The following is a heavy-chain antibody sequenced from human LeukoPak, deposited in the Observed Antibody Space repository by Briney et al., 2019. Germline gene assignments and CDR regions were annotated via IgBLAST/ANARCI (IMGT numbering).Heavy chain of an antibody. CDR3: ARQYPTTTSYMDV. J-gene: IGHJ6*03. CDR1: GFTVSSNY. Sequence: GSLRLSCAASGFTVSSNYMSWVRQPPGKGLEWIGSIYYSGSTYYNPSLKSRVTISVDTSKNQFSLKLSSVTAADTAVYYCARQYPTTTSYMDVWGKGTTVTVSS. V-gene: IGHV4-39*01. D-gene: IGHD1-1*01. CDR2: IYYSGST.